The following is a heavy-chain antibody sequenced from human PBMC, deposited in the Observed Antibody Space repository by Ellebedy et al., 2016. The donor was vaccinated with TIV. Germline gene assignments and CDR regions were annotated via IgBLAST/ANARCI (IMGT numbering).Heavy chain of an antibody. CDR1: GGSINTYY. Sequence: SETLSLTXTVSGGSINTYYWTWIRQPPGRGLEWIGNIYYSGSTYYNPSLKSRVTISVDTSKNQFSLKLSSVTAADTAVYYCAREPYDSSGYYWFDPWGQGTLVTVSS. D-gene: IGHD3-22*01. J-gene: IGHJ5*02. CDR3: AREPYDSSGYYWFDP. CDR2: IYYSGST. V-gene: IGHV4-59*12.